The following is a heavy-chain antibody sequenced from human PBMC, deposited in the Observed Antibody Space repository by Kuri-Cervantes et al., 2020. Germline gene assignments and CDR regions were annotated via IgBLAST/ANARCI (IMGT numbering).Heavy chain of an antibody. D-gene: IGHD2-15*01. CDR2: IYSGGST. CDR1: GFTVSSNY. CDR3: ARGVVVAATLGWFDP. Sequence: GGSLRLSCAASGFTVSSNYMSWVRQAPGKGLEWVSVIYSGGSTYYADSVKGRFTISRDNSKDTLYLQMNSLGAEDTAVYYCARGVVVAATLGWFDPWGQGTLVTVSS. J-gene: IGHJ5*02. V-gene: IGHV3-53*01.